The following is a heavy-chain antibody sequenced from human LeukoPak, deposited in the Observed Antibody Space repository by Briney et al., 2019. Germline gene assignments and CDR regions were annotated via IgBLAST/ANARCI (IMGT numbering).Heavy chain of an antibody. CDR1: GVTLGRYA. J-gene: IGHJ6*04. D-gene: IGHD3-10*01. CDR2: ISPSGDAT. V-gene: IGHV3-23*01. Sequence: GGSLRLSCAASGVTLGRYAVNWARQAPGRDLEWVSYISPSGDATVYAESVKGRFTISRDNSKNMVYLHLDSLRAEDTAKYYCVRKVYYYMDVWGNGTTVTVSS. CDR3: VRKVYYYMDV.